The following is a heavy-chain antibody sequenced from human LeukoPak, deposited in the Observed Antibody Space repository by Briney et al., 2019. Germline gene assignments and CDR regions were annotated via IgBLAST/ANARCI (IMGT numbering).Heavy chain of an antibody. V-gene: IGHV3-23*01. CDR3: AKGADYYYDSSGPSLLLLYFQH. Sequence: GGSLRLSCAASGFTFSSYAMHWVRQAPGKGLEWVSAISGSGGSTYYADSVKGRFTISRDNSKNTLYLQMNSLRAEDTAVYYCAKGADYYYDSSGPSLLLLYFQHWGQGTLVTVSS. J-gene: IGHJ1*01. D-gene: IGHD3-22*01. CDR1: GFTFSSYA. CDR2: ISGSGGST.